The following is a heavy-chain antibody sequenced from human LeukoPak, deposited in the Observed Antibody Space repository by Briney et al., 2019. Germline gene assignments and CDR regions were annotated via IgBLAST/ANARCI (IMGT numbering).Heavy chain of an antibody. J-gene: IGHJ4*02. V-gene: IGHV3-21*01. CDR1: GFTFSSYS. CDR3: ARDPRGGDPL. D-gene: IGHD2-21*02. Sequence: PGGSLRLSCAASGFTFSSYSMNWVRQAPGKGLEWVSSISSSSSYIYYADSVKGRFTISRDDAKNSLYLQMNSLRAKDTAVYYCARDPRGGDPLWGQGTLVTVSS. CDR2: ISSSSSYI.